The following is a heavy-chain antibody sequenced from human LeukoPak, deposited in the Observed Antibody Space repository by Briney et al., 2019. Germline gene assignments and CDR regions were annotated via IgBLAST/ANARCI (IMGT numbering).Heavy chain of an antibody. V-gene: IGHV3-23*01. CDR1: GFTFSSYG. CDR3: AKHIVVGYNWFDP. Sequence: PGGSLRLSCAASGFTFSSYGMSWFRQAPGKGLEWVSVISGSGNSTYYADSVRGRFTISRDNSKNTLYLQMNSLRAEDTAVYYCAKHIVVGYNWFDPWGQGTLVTVSS. D-gene: IGHD2-15*01. CDR2: ISGSGNST. J-gene: IGHJ5*02.